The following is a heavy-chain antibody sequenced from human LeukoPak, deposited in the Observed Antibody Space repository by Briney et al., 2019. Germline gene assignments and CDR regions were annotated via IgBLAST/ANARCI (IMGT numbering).Heavy chain of an antibody. CDR3: AKDVVGQQWPENY. J-gene: IGHJ4*02. CDR2: IQYDGSYK. CDR1: GFTFSSYW. Sequence: GGSLRLSCAASGFTFSSYWMSWVRQAPGKGLEWVAFIQYDGSYKEYGDSVKGRFTISRDNSKNTLYLQMNSLRTEDTAVYFCAKDVVGQQWPENYWGQGTLVTVSS. V-gene: IGHV3-30*02. D-gene: IGHD6-19*01.